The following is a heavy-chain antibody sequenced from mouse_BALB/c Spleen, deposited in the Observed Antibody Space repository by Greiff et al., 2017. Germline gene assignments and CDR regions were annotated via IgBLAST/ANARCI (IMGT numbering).Heavy chain of an antibody. Sequence: EVKLQGSGPSLVKPSQTLSLTCSVTGDSITSGYWNWIRKFPGNKLEYMGYISYSGSTYYNPSLKSRISITRDTSKNQYYLQLNSVTTEDTATYYCARYNSYYGSSYAMDYWGQGTSVTVSS. J-gene: IGHJ4*01. V-gene: IGHV3-8*02. CDR1: GDSITSGY. CDR2: ISYSGST. CDR3: ARYNSYYGSSYAMDY. D-gene: IGHD1-1*01.